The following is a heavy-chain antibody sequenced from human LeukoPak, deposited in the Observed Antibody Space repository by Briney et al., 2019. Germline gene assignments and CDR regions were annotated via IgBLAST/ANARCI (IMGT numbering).Heavy chain of an antibody. Sequence: ASVKVSCKASGYTFTSYGISWVRQARGQGLKWMGRISAYNGNTNYAQKLQGRVTMTTDTSTSTAYMELRSLRSDDTAVYYCARVGAYCTSTSCLDYWGQGTLVTVSS. D-gene: IGHD2-2*01. CDR1: GYTFTSYG. CDR2: ISAYNGNT. V-gene: IGHV1-18*01. CDR3: ARVGAYCTSTSCLDY. J-gene: IGHJ4*02.